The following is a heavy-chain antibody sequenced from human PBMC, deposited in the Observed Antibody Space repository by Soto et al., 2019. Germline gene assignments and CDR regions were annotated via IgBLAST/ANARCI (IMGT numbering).Heavy chain of an antibody. D-gene: IGHD2-2*01. Sequence: PSATLSLPCTVDSISTYYCNWIRQPPGKGLEWIGYIYHSGSTYYNPSLKSRFTISVARSKNQFSLKMSSVTAADTAVYYRARVPDRWGQGTLVTVSS. V-gene: IGHV4-59*12. CDR2: IYHSGST. CDR1: DSISTYY. CDR3: ARVPDR. J-gene: IGHJ5*02.